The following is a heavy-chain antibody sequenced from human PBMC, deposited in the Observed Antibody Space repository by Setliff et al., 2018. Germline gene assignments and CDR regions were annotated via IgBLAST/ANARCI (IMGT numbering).Heavy chain of an antibody. D-gene: IGHD5-18*01. J-gene: IGHJ4*02. CDR1: GDSFNNYA. V-gene: IGHV1-69*05. CDR3: ARESPLYSYEGFYYFDY. CDR2: IIPMFGTP. Sequence: SVKVSCKASGDSFNNYAISWVRQAPGQGLEWMGGIIPMFGTPAYAQKFQDRVTITTDESTSTAYMELDSLRSEDTAVYYCARESPLYSYEGFYYFDYWGQGTLVTVSS.